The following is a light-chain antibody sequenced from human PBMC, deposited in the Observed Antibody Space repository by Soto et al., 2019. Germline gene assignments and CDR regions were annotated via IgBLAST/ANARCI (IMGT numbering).Light chain of an antibody. CDR2: WAS. CDR3: QQYYSTFWGT. J-gene: IGKJ3*01. CDR1: QSVLYSSNNKNY. Sequence: DIVMTQSPDSLAVSLGERATINCKSSQSVLYSSNNKNYLAWYQQKPGQPPKLLIYWASTRESGVPDRFSGSGSGTDFTLTISSLQAEDVAVYYCQQYYSTFWGTFGPGTKVDIK. V-gene: IGKV4-1*01.